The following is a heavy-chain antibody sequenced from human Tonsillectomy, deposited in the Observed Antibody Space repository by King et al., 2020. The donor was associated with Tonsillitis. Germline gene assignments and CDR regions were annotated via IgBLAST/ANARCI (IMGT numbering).Heavy chain of an antibody. Sequence: VQLQESGPGLVKPSETLSLTCTVSGGSISSYYWSWIRQPPGKGLEWIGYIYYSGSTNYNPSLKSRVTISVDTSKNQFSLKLSFVTAADTAVYYCARVGGSGWYGVDYWGQGTLVTVSS. D-gene: IGHD6-19*01. V-gene: IGHV4-59*01. CDR3: ARVGGSGWYGVDY. CDR2: IYYSGST. CDR1: GGSISSYY. J-gene: IGHJ4*02.